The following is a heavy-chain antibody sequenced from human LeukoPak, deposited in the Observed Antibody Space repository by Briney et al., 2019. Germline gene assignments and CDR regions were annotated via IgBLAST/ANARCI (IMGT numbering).Heavy chain of an antibody. Sequence: ASVKVSRKASGYTFTSYDINWVRQPTGQGLEWMGWTNPNSGNTGYAQKFQGRVTMTRNTSISTAYMERSSLRSEDTAVYYCARTYYYGSGSSDPDYWGQGTLVTVSS. CDR3: ARTYYYGSGSSDPDY. CDR1: GYTFTSYD. J-gene: IGHJ4*02. D-gene: IGHD3-10*01. V-gene: IGHV1-8*01. CDR2: TNPNSGNT.